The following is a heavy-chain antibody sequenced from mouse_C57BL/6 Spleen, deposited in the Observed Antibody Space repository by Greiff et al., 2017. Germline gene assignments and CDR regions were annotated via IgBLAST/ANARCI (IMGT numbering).Heavy chain of an antibody. Sequence: VQLQQPGAELVRPGSSVKLSCKASGYTFTSYWMDWVKQRPGQGLEWIGNIYPSDSETHYNQKFKDKATLTVDKSSSTAYMQLSSLTSEDSAVYYCAIGNYWYFDVWGTGTTVTVSS. CDR1: GYTFTSYW. D-gene: IGHD2-14*01. CDR3: AIGNYWYFDV. J-gene: IGHJ1*03. V-gene: IGHV1-61*01. CDR2: IYPSDSET.